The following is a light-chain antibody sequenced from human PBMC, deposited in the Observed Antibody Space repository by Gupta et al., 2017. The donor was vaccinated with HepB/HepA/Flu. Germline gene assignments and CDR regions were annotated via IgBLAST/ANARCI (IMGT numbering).Light chain of an antibody. V-gene: IGKV3D-20*02. CDR1: QAITSNF. J-gene: IGKJ2*02. CDR3: HHHTNKRTCI. Sequence: IVLPQAPGTLSLAVGERATLSCRASQAITSNFIAWYQQTPGQAPSLLIHGVSTRDTGIADRFSGSGCGTDLTLSISRREPEDLGGYYCHHHTNKRTCICGEGTKWEIK. CDR2: GVS.